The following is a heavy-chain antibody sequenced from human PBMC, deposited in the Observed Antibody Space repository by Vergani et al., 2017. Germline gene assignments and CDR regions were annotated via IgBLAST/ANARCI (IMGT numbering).Heavy chain of an antibody. J-gene: IGHJ6*02. CDR1: GFTFSSYA. V-gene: IGHV3-23*01. CDR2: ISGSGSTI. D-gene: IGHD2-2*01. Sequence: EVQLLESGGGLVQPGGSLRLSCAASGFTFSSYAMSWVRQAPGKGLEWVSAISGSGSTIYYADSVKGRFTISRDNAKNSLYLQMNSLRAEDTAVYYCARVQGCSSTSCYFRGFDYYGMDVWGQGTTVTVSS. CDR3: ARVQGCSSTSCYFRGFDYYGMDV.